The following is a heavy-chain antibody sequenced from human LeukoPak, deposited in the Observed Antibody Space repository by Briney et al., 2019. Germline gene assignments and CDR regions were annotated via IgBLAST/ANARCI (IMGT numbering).Heavy chain of an antibody. Sequence: GGSLRLSCAASGFTFSDYYMSWIRQAPGKGLEWVSYISSSSSTIYYADSVEGRFTISRDNAKNSLYLQMNSLRAEDTAVYYCARGLHYYDSGGYYYPDAFDIWGQGTMVTVSS. CDR1: GFTFSDYY. D-gene: IGHD3-22*01. V-gene: IGHV3-11*04. CDR2: ISSSSSTI. J-gene: IGHJ3*02. CDR3: ARGLHYYDSGGYYYPDAFDI.